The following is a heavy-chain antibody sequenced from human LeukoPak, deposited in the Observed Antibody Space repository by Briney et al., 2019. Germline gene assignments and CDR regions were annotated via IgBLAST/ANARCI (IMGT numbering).Heavy chain of an antibody. D-gene: IGHD6-19*01. Sequence: PSETLSLTCTASGGSITSYYWSWIRQPPGKGLEWIGYIYYSGSTNYNPSLKSRVTISVDTSKNQFSLKLSSVTAADTAVYYCARRGSGWYYFDYWGQGTLVTVSS. V-gene: IGHV4-59*08. CDR1: GGSITSYY. CDR3: ARRGSGWYYFDY. CDR2: IYYSGST. J-gene: IGHJ4*02.